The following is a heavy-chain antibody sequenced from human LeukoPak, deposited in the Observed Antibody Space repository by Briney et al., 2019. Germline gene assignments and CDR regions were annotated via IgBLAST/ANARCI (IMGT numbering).Heavy chain of an antibody. CDR2: IYYSGST. V-gene: IGHV4-59*01. CDR3: ARVTQWLAFDY. D-gene: IGHD6-19*01. Sequence: SETLSLTCTVSGGSISSYYWSWIRQPPGKGLEWIGYIYYSGSTNYNPSLKSRVTISVDTSKNQFSLKLSSVTAADTAVYYCARVTQWLAFDYWGQGTLVTVSS. CDR1: GGSISSYY. J-gene: IGHJ4*02.